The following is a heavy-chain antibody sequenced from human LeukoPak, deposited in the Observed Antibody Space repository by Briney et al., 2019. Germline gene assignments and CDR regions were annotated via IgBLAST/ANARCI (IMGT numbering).Heavy chain of an antibody. D-gene: IGHD2-2*01. CDR2: ISGSSGST. CDR1: GFTFSSYA. V-gene: IGHV3-23*01. CDR3: AKDTEPFNIVVVPAATLFDY. Sequence: PGGSLRLSCAASGFTFSSYAMSWVRQAPGKGLEWVSAISGSSGSTYYADSVKGRFTISRDNSKNTLYLQMNSLRAEDTAVYYCAKDTEPFNIVVVPAATLFDYWGQGTLVTVSS. J-gene: IGHJ4*02.